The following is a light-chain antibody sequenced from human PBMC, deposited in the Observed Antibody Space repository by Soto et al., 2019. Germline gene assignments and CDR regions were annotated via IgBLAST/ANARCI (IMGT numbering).Light chain of an antibody. Sequence: QSVLTQPASVAGSPGQSITISCTGTSSDVGGYNYVSWYQQHPGKAPKLMLYDVTNRPSGVSNRFSGSKSGNTASLTISGLQAEDEADYYCTSYTSSISYVFGTGTQLTVL. CDR3: TSYTSSISYV. CDR1: SSDVGGYNY. CDR2: DVT. J-gene: IGLJ1*01. V-gene: IGLV2-14*03.